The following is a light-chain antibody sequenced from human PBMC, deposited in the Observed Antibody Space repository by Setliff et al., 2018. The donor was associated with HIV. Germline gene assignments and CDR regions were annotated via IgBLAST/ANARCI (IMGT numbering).Light chain of an antibody. V-gene: IGLV1-40*01. CDR2: DNS. J-gene: IGLJ1*01. CDR1: SSNIGSIYD. Sequence: SVLTQPPSVSGAPGQRVSISCTGSSSNIGSIYDVHWYQHLPGTAPKLLIYDNSNRPSGVPDRFSGSKSGTSASLAITGLQAEDEADYYCQSYDSSLSGYVFGTGTKV. CDR3: QSYDSSLSGYV.